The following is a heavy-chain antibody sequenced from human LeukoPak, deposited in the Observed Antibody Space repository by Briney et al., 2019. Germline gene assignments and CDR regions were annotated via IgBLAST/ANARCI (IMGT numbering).Heavy chain of an antibody. J-gene: IGHJ4*02. D-gene: IGHD2-15*01. CDR2: IYTSGST. V-gene: IGHV4-61*02. CDR1: GGSISSGSYY. Sequence: SQTLSLTCTVPGGSISSGSYYGSWIRQPAGKGLEWIGRIYTSGSTNYNPSLKSRVTISVDTSKNQFSLKLSSVAAADTAVYYCARDPRGGGGSFYYWGQGTLVTVSS. CDR3: ARDPRGGGGSFYY.